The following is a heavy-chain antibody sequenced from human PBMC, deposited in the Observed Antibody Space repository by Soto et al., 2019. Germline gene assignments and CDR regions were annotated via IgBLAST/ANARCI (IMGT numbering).Heavy chain of an antibody. J-gene: IGHJ6*02. CDR3: ARQGSWPYYYYGLDV. D-gene: IGHD1-26*01. Sequence: QVQLVQSAPEVRKPGASVKVSCEASGYTFTTSGISWVRQVPGQGLEWMGWISTYNGDTNSAQNFQGRVLMTADTSTGTAYMELMSLKSDDTAVYYCARQGSWPYYYYGLDVWGQGTTVTVSS. V-gene: IGHV1-18*01. CDR2: ISTYNGDT. CDR1: GYTFTTSG.